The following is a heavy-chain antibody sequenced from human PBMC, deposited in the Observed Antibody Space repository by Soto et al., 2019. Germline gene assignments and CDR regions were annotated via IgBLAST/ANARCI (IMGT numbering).Heavy chain of an antibody. D-gene: IGHD5-12*01. CDR3: ARLNVDIVAIDY. V-gene: IGHV4-61*01. CDR2: IYYSGST. J-gene: IGHJ4*02. Sequence: SETLSLTCTVSGGSVSSGSYYWSWIRQPPGKGLEWIGYIYYSGSTNYNPSLKSRVTISVDTSKNQFSLELSSVTAADTAVYYCARLNVDIVAIDYWGQGTLVTVSS. CDR1: GGSVSSGSYY.